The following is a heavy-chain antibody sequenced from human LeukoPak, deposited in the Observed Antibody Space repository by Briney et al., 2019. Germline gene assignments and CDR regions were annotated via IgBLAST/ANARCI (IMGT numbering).Heavy chain of an antibody. J-gene: IGHJ5*02. D-gene: IGHD4-17*01. CDR3: AREGAYGARGKKNWFDP. Sequence: SETLSLTCTVSGYSISSGYYWGWIRQPPGKGLEWIGSIYHSGSTYYNPTLKSRVTISVDTSKNQFSLKLSSVTAADTAVYYCAREGAYGARGKKNWFDPWGQGTLVTVSS. CDR1: GYSISSGYY. CDR2: IYHSGST. V-gene: IGHV4-38-2*02.